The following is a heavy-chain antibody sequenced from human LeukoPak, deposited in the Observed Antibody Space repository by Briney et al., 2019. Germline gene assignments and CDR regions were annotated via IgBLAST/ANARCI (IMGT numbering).Heavy chain of an antibody. J-gene: IGHJ4*02. Sequence: ASVKVSCKASGYTFTSYYMHWVRQAPGQGLEWMGIINPSGGSTSYAQKFQGRDTMTRDTSTSTVYMELSSLRSEDTAVYYCARDYDSSGYYGPTDYWGQGTLVTVSS. V-gene: IGHV1-46*01. D-gene: IGHD3-22*01. CDR3: ARDYDSSGYYGPTDY. CDR1: GYTFTSYY. CDR2: INPSGGST.